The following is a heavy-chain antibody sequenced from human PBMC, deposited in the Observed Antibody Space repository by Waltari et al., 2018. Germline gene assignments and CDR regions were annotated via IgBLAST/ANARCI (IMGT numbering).Heavy chain of an antibody. J-gene: IGHJ4*02. CDR2: IFDTGST. CDR3: ARDYSGGQLWN. V-gene: IGHV4-4*02. Sequence: QLQESGPGLVRPSGTLSLTCTVSGGTISSSNWWTWVRQAPGKGMGWIGEIFDTGSTIYNPSLKSRLTISVDKSKNQFSLKLTSVTAADTAVYFCARDYSGGQLWNWGQGTLVTVSS. D-gene: IGHD5-18*01. CDR1: GGTISSSNW.